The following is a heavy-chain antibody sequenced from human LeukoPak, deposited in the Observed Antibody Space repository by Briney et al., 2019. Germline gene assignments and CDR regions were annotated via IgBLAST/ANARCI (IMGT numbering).Heavy chain of an antibody. V-gene: IGHV4-59*01. CDR1: GGSISSYY. J-gene: IGHJ5*02. CDR3: ARDMYSSSHEENNWFDP. D-gene: IGHD6-6*01. Sequence: PSETLSLTCTVSGGSISSYYWSWIRQPPGKGLEWIGYIYYSGSTNYNPSLKSRVTISVDTSKNQFSLKLSSVTAADTAVYYCARDMYSSSHEENNWFDPWGQGTVVPVSS. CDR2: IYYSGST.